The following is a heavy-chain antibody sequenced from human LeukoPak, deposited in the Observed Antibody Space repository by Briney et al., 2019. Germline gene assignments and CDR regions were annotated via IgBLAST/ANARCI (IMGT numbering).Heavy chain of an antibody. CDR3: ARRSSLTYGMDV. V-gene: IGHV3-7*01. CDR1: GFTFSNYW. Sequence: GGSLRLSCAASGFTFSNYWMNWVRQAPGKGLEWVANIKQDGSEKYYVDSVKGRFTISRDNAKNSLYLHMNSLRDEDTAVYYCARRSSLTYGMDVWGQGTTVAVSS. D-gene: IGHD4/OR15-4a*01. CDR2: IKQDGSEK. J-gene: IGHJ6*02.